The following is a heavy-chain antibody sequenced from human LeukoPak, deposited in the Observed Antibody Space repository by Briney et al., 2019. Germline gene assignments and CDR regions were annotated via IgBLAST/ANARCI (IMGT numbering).Heavy chain of an antibody. Sequence: PGGSLRLSCAASGFTFSSYAMSWVRQAPGKGLEWVSSISAGGGSTNYADSVKGRFTIPRENPKNTLYLQMNSLRAEDTAVYYCAKEKYYGSDWGQGTLVTVSS. CDR2: ISAGGGST. CDR3: AKEKYYGSD. V-gene: IGHV3-23*01. CDR1: GFTFSSYA. D-gene: IGHD3-16*01. J-gene: IGHJ4*02.